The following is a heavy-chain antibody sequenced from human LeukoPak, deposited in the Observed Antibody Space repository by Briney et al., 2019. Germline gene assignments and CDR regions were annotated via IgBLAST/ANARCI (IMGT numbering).Heavy chain of an antibody. V-gene: IGHV1-18*01. CDR3: ATDGGYYWNYCFDY. J-gene: IGHJ4*02. CDR2: ISAYNGNT. Sequence: ASVKVSCKASGYTFTSYGISWVRQAPGQGLEWMGWISAYNGNTNYAQKFQGRVTMTEDTSTDTAYMELSSLRSEDTAVYYCATDGGYYWNYCFDYWGQGTLVTVSS. CDR1: GYTFTSYG. D-gene: IGHD1-1*01.